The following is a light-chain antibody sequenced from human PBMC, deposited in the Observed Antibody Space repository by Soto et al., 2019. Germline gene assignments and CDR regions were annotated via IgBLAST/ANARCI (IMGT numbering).Light chain of an antibody. CDR1: QSVSSSY. J-gene: IGKJ1*01. V-gene: IGKV3-20*01. CDR3: QQDGSSPT. Sequence: IVLTQYTGTLSLSPVERPTLSCRASQSVSSSYLAWYQQKHGQAPRLLIYGASSRATGIPDRFSGSGSGTDFTLTISRLEREDFAVYYCQQDGSSPTFGQVTKV. CDR2: GAS.